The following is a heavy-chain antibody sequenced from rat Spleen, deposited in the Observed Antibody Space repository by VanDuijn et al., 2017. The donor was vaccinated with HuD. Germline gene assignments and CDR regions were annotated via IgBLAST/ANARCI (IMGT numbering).Heavy chain of an antibody. J-gene: IGHJ4*01. D-gene: IGHD5-1*01. CDR3: ARAPGNGYVMDA. CDR2: MWRSGST. V-gene: IGHV2-45*01. CDR1: GFSLSNYS. Sequence: QVQLMESGPGLVQPSETLSLTCTVSGFSLSNYSVHWVRQPPGKGLEWVGVMWRSGSTEYNSALKSRLSISRDTSNNQIFLKMNSLQSEDTTTYYCARAPGNGYVMDAWGQGASVTVSS.